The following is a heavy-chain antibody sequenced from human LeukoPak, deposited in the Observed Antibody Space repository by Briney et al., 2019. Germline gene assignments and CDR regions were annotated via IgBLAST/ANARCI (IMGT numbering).Heavy chain of an antibody. J-gene: IGHJ4*02. V-gene: IGHV4-4*07. D-gene: IGHD3-10*01. CDR3: AREGRLWFGELSRPYFDY. CDR2: IYTSGST. Sequence: SETLSLTCTVSGGSISSYYWSWIRQPAGKGLEWIGRIYTSGSTNYNPSLKSRVTMSVDTSKNQFSLKLSSVTAADTAVYYCAREGRLWFGELSRPYFDYWGQGTLVTVSS. CDR1: GGSISSYY.